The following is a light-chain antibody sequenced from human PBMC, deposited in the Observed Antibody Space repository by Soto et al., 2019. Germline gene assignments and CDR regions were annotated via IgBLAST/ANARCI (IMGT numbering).Light chain of an antibody. CDR1: QSVSSNY. CDR3: QQYDTSPRT. CDR2: GAS. V-gene: IGKV3-20*01. J-gene: IGKJ1*01. Sequence: EVMLTQSPGTLSLSPGERATLSCRASQSVSSNYLAWYQQKSGQAPRLLIYGASNWATGIPGRFSGSGSGTDFTLTIRRLGPEDFAVYYWQQYDTSPRTFGQGTKVEFK.